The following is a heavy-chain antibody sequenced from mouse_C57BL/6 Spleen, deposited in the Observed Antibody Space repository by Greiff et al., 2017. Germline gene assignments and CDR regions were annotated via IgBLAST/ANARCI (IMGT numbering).Heavy chain of an antibody. J-gene: IGHJ2*01. Sequence: QVKLQQPGAELVMPGASVKLSCKASGYTFTSYWLPWVKQRTGQGLEWIGELAPSDSYPNYNQKFKGKSTLTVDKSASTAYMQLSSLTSEDSAVDDCARRDYYCSSPDYWGQGTTLTVSS. V-gene: IGHV1-69*01. CDR2: LAPSDSYP. CDR3: ARRDYYCSSPDY. D-gene: IGHD1-1*01. CDR1: GYTFTSYW.